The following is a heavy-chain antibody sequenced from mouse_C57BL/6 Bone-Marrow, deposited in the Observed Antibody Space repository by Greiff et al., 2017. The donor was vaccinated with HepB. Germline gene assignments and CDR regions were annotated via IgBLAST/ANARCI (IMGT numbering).Heavy chain of an antibody. V-gene: IGHV5-6*02. J-gene: IGHJ4*01. D-gene: IGHD1-1*01. Sequence: EVKLMESGGDLVKPGGSLKLSCAASGFTFSSYGMSWVRQTPDKRLEWVATISSGGSHTYYPDSVKGRFTISRDNAKNTLYLQMSSLKSEDTAMYYCARRVVNYYGSSYYYAMDYWGQGTSVTVSS. CDR2: ISSGGSHT. CDR3: ARRVVNYYGSSYYYAMDY. CDR1: GFTFSSYG.